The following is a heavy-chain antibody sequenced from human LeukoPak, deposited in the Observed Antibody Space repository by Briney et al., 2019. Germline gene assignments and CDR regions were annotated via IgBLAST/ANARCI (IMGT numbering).Heavy chain of an antibody. CDR3: ARLALGMTRAGKYFYNGVDV. CDR1: GDSFTNSW. V-gene: IGHV5-10-1*01. D-gene: IGHD1-1*01. CDR2: IHPDDSYS. J-gene: IGHJ6*02. Sequence: GESLKISCKGSGDSFTNSWIGWVRQMPGKGLEWMGRIHPDDSYSNYSPSFEGRVTISVEKSITTAHLQWSSLRASDTATYYCARLALGMTRAGKYFYNGVDVWGQGTTVTVSS.